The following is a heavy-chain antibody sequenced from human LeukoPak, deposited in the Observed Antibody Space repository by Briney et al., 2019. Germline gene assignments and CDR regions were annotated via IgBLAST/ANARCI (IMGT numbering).Heavy chain of an antibody. CDR2: INHSGST. CDR1: GFTFSNYA. V-gene: IGHV4-34*01. Sequence: GSLRLSCAASGFTFSNYAMNWVRQPPGKGLEWIGEINHSGSTNYNSSLKSRVTISVDTSKNQFSLKLSSVTAADTAVYYCARGRGGTIFGVVIYYYYGMDVWGQGTTVTVSS. D-gene: IGHD3-3*01. CDR3: ARGRGGTIFGVVIYYYYGMDV. J-gene: IGHJ6*02.